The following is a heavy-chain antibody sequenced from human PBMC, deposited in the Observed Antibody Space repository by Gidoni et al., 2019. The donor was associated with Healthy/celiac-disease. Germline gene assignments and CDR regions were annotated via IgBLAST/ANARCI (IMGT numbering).Heavy chain of an antibody. D-gene: IGHD2-15*01. J-gene: IGHJ4*02. CDR2: ISGSGGST. CDR1: GFTFSSYA. CDR3: ASLSVAATVNFDY. Sequence: EVQLLESGGGLVQPGGSLRLSCAASGFTFSSYAMSWVRQAPGKGLEWVSAISGSGGSTYYADSVKGRFTISRDNSKNTLYLQMNSLRAEDTAVYYCASLSVAATVNFDYWGQGTLVTVSS. V-gene: IGHV3-23*01.